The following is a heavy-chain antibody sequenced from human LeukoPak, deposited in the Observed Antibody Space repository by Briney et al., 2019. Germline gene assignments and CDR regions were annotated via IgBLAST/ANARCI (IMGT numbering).Heavy chain of an antibody. Sequence: SETLLLTCTVSGGSISRDSWSWIRQPAGKGLEWIGHISTSGSTNYNPSLKSGVTMSVDTPENQFSLKLSSVTAADTAVYYCAREIVASVSRAFDYWGQGTLVTVSS. J-gene: IGHJ4*02. CDR2: ISTSGST. CDR3: AREIVASVSRAFDY. CDR1: GGSISRDS. D-gene: IGHD2/OR15-2a*01. V-gene: IGHV4-4*07.